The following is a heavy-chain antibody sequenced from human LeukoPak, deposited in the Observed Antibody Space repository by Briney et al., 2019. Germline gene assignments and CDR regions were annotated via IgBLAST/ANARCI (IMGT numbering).Heavy chain of an antibody. Sequence: GESLRLSCAAFSGFAMSWVRQAPGKGLEWASAINGRGDDTYYPDSVKGRFTISRDNSNNTLYLQMNSLRAEDTAVYYCAKGHRSSSSFFDSWGQGILVTVSS. J-gene: IGHJ4*02. CDR2: INGRGDDT. CDR1: SGFA. CDR3: AKGHRSSSSFFDS. V-gene: IGHV3-23*01. D-gene: IGHD6-19*01.